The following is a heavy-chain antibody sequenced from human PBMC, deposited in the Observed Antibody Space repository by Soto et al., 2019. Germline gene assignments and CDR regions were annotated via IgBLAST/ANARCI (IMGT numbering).Heavy chain of an antibody. Sequence: QVQLQESGPGLVKPSQTLSLTCTVSGGSISSGDYYWSWIRPPPGQGLEWIGYIYYSGSTYYNPSLKSRVTISVDTSKNQFSLQLSSVTAADTAVYYCARGREAGLFDYWGQGTLVTVSS. CDR1: GGSISSGDYY. V-gene: IGHV4-30-4*01. CDR3: ARGREAGLFDY. CDR2: IYYSGST. D-gene: IGHD6-13*01. J-gene: IGHJ4*02.